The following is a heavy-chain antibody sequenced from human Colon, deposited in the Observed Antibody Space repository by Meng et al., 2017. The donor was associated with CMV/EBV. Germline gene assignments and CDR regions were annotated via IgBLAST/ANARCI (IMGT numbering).Heavy chain of an antibody. CDR2: IRSDGSAT. D-gene: IGHD6-19*01. CDR3: VRSSGWSLFDY. V-gene: IGHV1-2*02. J-gene: IGHJ4*02. CDR1: GYTFSDYY. Sequence: QVQLMQAGAGVKGPGASVKVSCKTSGYTFSDYYMHWGRQAPGQGLEWMGWIRSDGSATNYAQKFRGRVTMTRDASVSTAYMELSGLTSDDTAVYFCVRSSGWSLFDYWGPGALVTVSS.